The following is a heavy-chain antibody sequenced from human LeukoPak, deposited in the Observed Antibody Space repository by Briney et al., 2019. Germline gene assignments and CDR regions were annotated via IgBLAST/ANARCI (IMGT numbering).Heavy chain of an antibody. V-gene: IGHV4-34*01. CDR2: INHSGST. CDR3: ARGGLLLWFGELRDRGWFDP. CDR1: GGSFSGYY. Sequence: TSETLSLTCAVYGGSFSGYYWSWIRQPPGKGLEWLGEINHSGSTNYNPSLKSRVTISVDTSKNQFSLKLSSVTAADTAVYYCARGGLLLWFGELRDRGWFDPWGQGTLVTVSS. D-gene: IGHD3-10*01. J-gene: IGHJ5*02.